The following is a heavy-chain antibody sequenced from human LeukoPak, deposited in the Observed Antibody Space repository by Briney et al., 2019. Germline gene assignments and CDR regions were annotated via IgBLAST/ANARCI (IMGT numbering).Heavy chain of an antibody. CDR3: ASTTGGWFDP. CDR2: IYYSGST. Sequence: KASETLSLTCTVSGGSISSHYWSWSRQPPGKGLEWIGYIYYSGSTNYNPSLKSRVTLSVDTSRTQFSLKLSSVTAADTAVYYCASTTGGWFDPWGQGTLVTVSS. CDR1: GGSISSHY. V-gene: IGHV4-59*11. J-gene: IGHJ5*02. D-gene: IGHD1-14*01.